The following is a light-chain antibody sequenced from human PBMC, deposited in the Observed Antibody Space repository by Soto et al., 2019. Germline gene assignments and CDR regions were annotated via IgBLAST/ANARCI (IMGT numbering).Light chain of an antibody. CDR1: SSDVGSYNL. Sequence: QSALTQPASVSGSPGQSITISCTGTSSDVGSYNLVSWYQQHPVRAPKLIIYETTKRPSGVSNRFSGSKSGNTASVTVSGLQAEDEADYYCCSYAGSAAVLFGGWTKLTVL. V-gene: IGLV2-23*01. J-gene: IGLJ2*01. CDR2: ETT. CDR3: CSYAGSAAVL.